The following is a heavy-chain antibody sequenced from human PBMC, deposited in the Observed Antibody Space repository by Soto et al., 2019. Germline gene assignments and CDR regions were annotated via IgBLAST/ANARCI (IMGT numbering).Heavy chain of an antibody. V-gene: IGHV3-48*01. CDR1: GFTLSTYS. CDR3: AGGYYYYGMDV. Sequence: EVQLAESGGGLVQPGGSLRLSCVASGFTLSTYSMNWVRQAPGKGLEWVSYFSSSSGNIYYADSVKGRCTISRDNAQNSLYLQMNGLTAEDTAVYFCAGGYYYYGMDVCGQGTTVTVSS. J-gene: IGHJ6*02. CDR2: FSSSSGNI.